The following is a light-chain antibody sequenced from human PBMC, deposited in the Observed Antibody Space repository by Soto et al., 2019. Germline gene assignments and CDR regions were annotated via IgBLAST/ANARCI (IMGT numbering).Light chain of an antibody. CDR1: SSDVGAYNY. Sequence: QSVLTQPASVSGSPGQSITISCTGTSSDVGAYNYVSWYQQHPGKAPKLMIHEVSNRPSGISNRFSGSKSGHTASLTISGLQAEDEADYYCSAYTRSSTYVFGTGTKVTVL. J-gene: IGLJ1*01. CDR3: SAYTRSSTYV. V-gene: IGLV2-14*01. CDR2: EVS.